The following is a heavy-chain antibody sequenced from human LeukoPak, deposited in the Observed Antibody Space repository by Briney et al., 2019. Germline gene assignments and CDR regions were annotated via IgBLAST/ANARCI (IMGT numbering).Heavy chain of an antibody. CDR2: MSFDGSHT. D-gene: IGHD3-10*01. CDR1: GFTFSSYG. J-gene: IGHJ5*02. Sequence: GGSLRLSCAASGFTFSSYGMHWVRQAPGKGLERVAVMSFDGSHTYYADSVKGRFTISRDNSKNTLYLQMNSLRAEDTAVYYCARAGSVLLWFGEQNWFDPWGQGTLVTVSS. CDR3: ARAGSVLLWFGEQNWFDP. V-gene: IGHV3-30*03.